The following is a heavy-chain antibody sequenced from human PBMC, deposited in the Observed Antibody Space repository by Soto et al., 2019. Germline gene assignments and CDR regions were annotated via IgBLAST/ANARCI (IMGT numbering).Heavy chain of an antibody. CDR1: GGSISSSSYY. CDR2: IYYSGST. V-gene: IGHV4-39*01. Sequence: PSETLSLTCTVSGGSISSSSYYWGWIRQPPGKGLEWIGSIYYSGSTYYNPSLKSRVTISVDTSKNQFSLKLSSVTAADTAVCYCARRIGLDYDFWSGYNWFDPWGQGTLVTVSS. CDR3: ARRIGLDYDFWSGYNWFDP. J-gene: IGHJ5*02. D-gene: IGHD3-3*01.